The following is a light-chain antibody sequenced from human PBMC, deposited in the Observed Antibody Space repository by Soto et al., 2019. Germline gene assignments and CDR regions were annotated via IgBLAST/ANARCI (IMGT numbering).Light chain of an antibody. CDR1: SRDIGAYNL. J-gene: IGLJ7*01. V-gene: IGLV2-14*01. CDR3: STYTSRSTLV. Sequence: QSVLTQPASVSGSPGQSITISCSGTSRDIGAYNLVSWYQQPPGKAPKLLIYEVRNRPSGISYRFSGSKSGTTASLTISSLLPEDEADYYCSTYTSRSTLVFGGGTQLTVL. CDR2: EVR.